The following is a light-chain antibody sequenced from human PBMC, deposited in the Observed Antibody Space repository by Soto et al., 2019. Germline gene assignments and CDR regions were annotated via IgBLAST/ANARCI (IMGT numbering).Light chain of an antibody. J-gene: IGKJ2*01. CDR2: GAS. Sequence: EIVMTQSQATLSVSPGERATLSCRASQSVRSNLAWYQQKPGQAPRLLIYGASSRATCIPARFSGSGSGTELTLTIISLQSEDFEVYYCQQYNNWPPYTFGQGTKLEIK. CDR1: QSVRSN. CDR3: QQYNNWPPYT. V-gene: IGKV3-15*01.